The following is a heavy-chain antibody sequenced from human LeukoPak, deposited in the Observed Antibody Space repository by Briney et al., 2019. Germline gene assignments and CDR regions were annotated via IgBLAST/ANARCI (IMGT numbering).Heavy chain of an antibody. CDR1: GFTFSSYG. Sequence: PGGSLRLSCAASGFTFSSYGIHWVRQGPGKGLEWVASIRYDGSNKYYADSVKGRFTISRDNAKNSLYLQMNSLRAEDTAVYYCAREPYSYGYPEAYYFDYWGQGTLVTVSS. V-gene: IGHV3-30*02. D-gene: IGHD5-18*01. CDR2: IRYDGSNK. J-gene: IGHJ4*02. CDR3: AREPYSYGYPEAYYFDY.